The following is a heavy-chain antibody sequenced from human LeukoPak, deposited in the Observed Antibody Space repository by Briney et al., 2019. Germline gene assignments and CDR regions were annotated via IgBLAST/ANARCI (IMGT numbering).Heavy chain of an antibody. CDR3: SASSWNWFDP. J-gene: IGHJ5*02. CDR1: GFTFSSYE. V-gene: IGHV3-48*03. Sequence: GGSLRLSCAASGFTFSSYEMNWVRQAPGKGLEWVSYISSSGSTIYYADSVKGRFTISRDNAKNSLYLQMNSLRAEDTAVYYCSASSWNWFDPWGQGTLVTVSS. D-gene: IGHD6-13*01. CDR2: ISSSGSTI.